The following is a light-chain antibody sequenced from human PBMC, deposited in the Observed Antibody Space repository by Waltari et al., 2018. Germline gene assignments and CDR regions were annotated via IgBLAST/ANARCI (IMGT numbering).Light chain of an antibody. V-gene: IGKV1-27*01. CDR3: QEYNSAPLT. Sequence: DIQMTQSPSSLSASVGDRVTITCRASPGIRNYLAWYQQKPGKDSKPLIYAASTLQSGVPSRFSGSGSWTDFTLTISSLQPEDVATYYWQEYNSAPLTFGGGTKVEIK. J-gene: IGKJ4*01. CDR1: PGIRNY. CDR2: AAS.